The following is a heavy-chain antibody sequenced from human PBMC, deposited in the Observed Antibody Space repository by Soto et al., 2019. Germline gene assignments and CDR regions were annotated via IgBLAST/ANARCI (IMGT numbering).Heavy chain of an antibody. CDR3: SRSIAVAGLDY. J-gene: IGHJ4*02. V-gene: IGHV3-9*01. CDR1: GFIFEDYD. Sequence: PGGSLRLSCEASGFIFEDYDMHWVRQPPGKGLQWVSGISWNSGDKDYGDSVMGRFTISRDNSNNTGYLQMNSLRREDTAIYYCSRSIAVAGLDYWGPGTLVIVSS. D-gene: IGHD6-19*01. CDR2: ISWNSGDK.